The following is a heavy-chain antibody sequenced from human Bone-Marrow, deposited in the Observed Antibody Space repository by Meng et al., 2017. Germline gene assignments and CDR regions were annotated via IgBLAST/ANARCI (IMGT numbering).Heavy chain of an antibody. Sequence: LRLSCTVSGGSISSGSYYWSWIRQPAGKGLEWIGRIYTSGSTNYNPSLESRVARSVDTSKNQFSLKLSSVTGADTAGYYCAGGEDSGFRGLDYWGQGTLVTVSS. CDR1: GGSISSGSYY. CDR3: AGGEDSGFRGLDY. J-gene: IGHJ4*02. V-gene: IGHV4-61*02. CDR2: IYTSGST. D-gene: IGHD5-12*01.